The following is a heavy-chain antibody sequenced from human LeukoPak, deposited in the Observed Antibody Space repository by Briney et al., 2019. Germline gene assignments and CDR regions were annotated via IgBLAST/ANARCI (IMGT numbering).Heavy chain of an antibody. CDR2: IKQDGSKK. V-gene: IGHV3-7*04. J-gene: IGHJ4*02. Sequence: PGGSLRLSCVASGFPFSSYTLSWVRQAPGKGLEWVANIKQDGSKKSYVDSVKGRFTISRDNAKNSLYLQMNSLRAEDTAIYYCTRVGYIDEGIDYWGQGTLVTVSS. CDR3: TRVGYIDEGIDY. D-gene: IGHD5-24*01. CDR1: GFPFSSYT.